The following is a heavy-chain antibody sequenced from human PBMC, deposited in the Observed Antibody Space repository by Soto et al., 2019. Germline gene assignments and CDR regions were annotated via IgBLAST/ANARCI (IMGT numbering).Heavy chain of an antibody. CDR2: ISWNSGSI. V-gene: IGHV3-9*01. J-gene: IGHJ4*02. CDR1: GFTFDDYA. Sequence: GGSLRLSCAASGFTFDDYAMHWVRQAPGKGLEWVSGISWNSGSIGYADSVKGRFTISRDNAKNSLYLQMNSLRAEDTALYYCAKAPGYSSSWFLYWGQGTLVTVSS. CDR3: AKAPGYSSSWFLY. D-gene: IGHD6-13*01.